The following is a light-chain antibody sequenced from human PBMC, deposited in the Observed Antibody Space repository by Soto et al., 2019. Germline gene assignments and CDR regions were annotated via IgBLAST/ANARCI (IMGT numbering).Light chain of an antibody. Sequence: EIVMTQSPNTLSVSPGERATLSCRASQSVNSNLAWYHQIPGQAPRLLIYAASNRATGIPARFRGSASGTEFTLTINSLQSEDFAVYYCQQYENWPQTFGQGTKLEI. CDR1: QSVNSN. V-gene: IGKV3-15*01. CDR2: AAS. J-gene: IGKJ2*01. CDR3: QQYENWPQT.